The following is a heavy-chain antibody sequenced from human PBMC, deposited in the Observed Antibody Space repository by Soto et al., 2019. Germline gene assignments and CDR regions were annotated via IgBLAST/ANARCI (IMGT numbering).Heavy chain of an antibody. CDR2: INHSGST. V-gene: IGHV4-34*01. J-gene: IGHJ4*02. D-gene: IGHD5-18*01. CDR3: ARYTAMATRTLDY. Sequence: QVQLQQWGAGLLKPSETLSLTCAVYGGSFSGYYWSWIRQPPGKGLEWIGEINHSGSTNYNPSLKSRDTISVDTSKNQFSLKLSSVTAADTAVYYCARYTAMATRTLDYWGQGTLVTVSS. CDR1: GGSFSGYY.